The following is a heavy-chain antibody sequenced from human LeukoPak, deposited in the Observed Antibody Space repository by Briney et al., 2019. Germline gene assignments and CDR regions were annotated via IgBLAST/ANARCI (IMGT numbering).Heavy chain of an antibody. Sequence: GGSLRLSCAASGFTFSSYAMSWVRQAPGKGLEWVSALSGSGGSTYYADSVKGPFTMSRDNSKYTLYLQMNSLRAEDTAVYYCAKAGITIFGVVTDGDYFDYWGQGTLVTVSS. J-gene: IGHJ4*02. D-gene: IGHD3-3*01. CDR2: LSGSGGST. CDR3: AKAGITIFGVVTDGDYFDY. CDR1: GFTFSSYA. V-gene: IGHV3-23*01.